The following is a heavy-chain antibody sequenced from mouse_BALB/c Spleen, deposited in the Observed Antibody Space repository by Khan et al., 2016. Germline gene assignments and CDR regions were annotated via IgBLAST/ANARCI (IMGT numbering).Heavy chain of an antibody. CDR2: INTYTGEP. V-gene: IGHV9-1*02. D-gene: IGHD2-4*01. CDR1: GYSFTNFG. Sequence: QFQLVQSGPELKKPGETVKISCKASGYSFTNFGMNWVKQAPGKGLKWMGWINTYTGEPTYVDDFKGRFAFSLETSASTAFLQISNLKNEDMATYFCARGGGDYFDYWGQGTTLTVSS. CDR3: ARGGGDYFDY. J-gene: IGHJ2*01.